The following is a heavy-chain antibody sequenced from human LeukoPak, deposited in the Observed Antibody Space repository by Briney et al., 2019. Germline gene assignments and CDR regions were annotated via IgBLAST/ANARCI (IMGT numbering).Heavy chain of an antibody. Sequence: SQTLSLTCVISGDSVSSNSAAWNWITQSPSRGLQWLGRTYYRSKWYNDYAVSVKSRITINPDTSKNQFFLQLNSVTPEDTAVYYCARETSHFDCWGQGTLVTVSS. CDR2: TYYRSKWYN. J-gene: IGHJ4*02. V-gene: IGHV6-1*01. CDR1: GDSVSSNSAA. CDR3: ARETSHFDC.